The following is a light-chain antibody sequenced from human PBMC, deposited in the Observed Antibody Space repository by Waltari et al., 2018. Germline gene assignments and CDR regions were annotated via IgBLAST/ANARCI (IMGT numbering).Light chain of an antibody. CDR2: DAS. Sequence: DIMLTQSPGTLSLSPGERATLSCSASQSISKYLAWYQQKPGQAPSLLIYDASGRATGIPDRFSGSGSGTDFSLTISRLEPEDFAVYYCQKYGSLPATFGQGTKVEIK. J-gene: IGKJ1*01. V-gene: IGKV3-20*01. CDR3: QKYGSLPAT. CDR1: QSISKY.